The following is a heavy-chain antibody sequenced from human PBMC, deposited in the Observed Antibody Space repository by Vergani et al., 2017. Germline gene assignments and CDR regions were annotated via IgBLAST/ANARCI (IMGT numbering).Heavy chain of an antibody. J-gene: IGHJ6*03. CDR1: GFTFSSYS. D-gene: IGHD2-15*01. V-gene: IGHV3-21*01. CDR2: ISSSSSYI. Sequence: EVQLVESGGGLVKPGGSLRLSCAASGFTFSSYSMNWVRQAPGKGLEWVSSISSSSSYIYYADSVKGRFTISRDNAKTSLYLQMNSLRAEDTAVYYCARKGCSGGICTHYYYYMDVWGKGTTVTVSS. CDR3: ARKGCSGGICTHYYYYMDV.